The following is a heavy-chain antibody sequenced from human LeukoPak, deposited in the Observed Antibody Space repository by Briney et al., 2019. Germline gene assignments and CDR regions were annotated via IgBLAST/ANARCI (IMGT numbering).Heavy chain of an antibody. CDR2: IYHSGST. Sequence: SETLSLTCTVSGYSISSGYYWGWIRQPPGKGLEWIGSIYHSGSTYYNPSLKSRVTISVDTSKNQFSLKLSSVTAADTAVYYCARAGPPYYYDSSGSSDAFDIWGQGTMVTVSS. D-gene: IGHD3-22*01. CDR3: ARAGPPYYYDSSGSSDAFDI. V-gene: IGHV4-38-2*02. CDR1: GYSISSGYY. J-gene: IGHJ3*02.